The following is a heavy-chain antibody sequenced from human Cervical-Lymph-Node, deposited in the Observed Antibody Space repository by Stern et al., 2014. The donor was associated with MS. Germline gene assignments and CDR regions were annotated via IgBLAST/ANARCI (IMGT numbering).Heavy chain of an antibody. D-gene: IGHD3-16*02. CDR2: IDTGSGAT. V-gene: IGHV1-2*06. CDR1: GYRFSTFY. CDR3: ARIYCSGDECYHSFDT. J-gene: IGHJ4*02. Sequence: QVQLVQSGAEVKKPGASVKVSCKASGYRFSTFYLHWLRQAPGQALQWIGRIDTGSGATNSSQTFQGRLTMTRDRSITTAYLELSGLRSDDTAVYYCARIYCSGDECYHSFDTWGQGTLVTVSS.